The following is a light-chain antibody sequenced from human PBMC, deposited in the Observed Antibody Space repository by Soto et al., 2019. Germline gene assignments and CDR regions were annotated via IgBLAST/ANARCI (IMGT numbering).Light chain of an antibody. V-gene: IGKV3-20*01. CDR2: GAS. CDR3: QQYGSSPQT. J-gene: IGKJ4*01. Sequence: EIVLTQYPGTLSLSPGERATLSCRASQSVSSSYLAWYQQKPGQAPRLLIYGASSRATGIPDRFSGSGSGTDFTLTISRLEPEDFAVYYCQQYGSSPQTFGGGTKVEIK. CDR1: QSVSSSY.